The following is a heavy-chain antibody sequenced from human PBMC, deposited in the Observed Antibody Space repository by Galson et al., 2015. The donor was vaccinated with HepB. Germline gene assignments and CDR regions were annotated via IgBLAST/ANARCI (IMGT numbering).Heavy chain of an antibody. D-gene: IGHD2-2*01. CDR1: GGTFSSYA. CDR2: IIPIFGTA. J-gene: IGHJ6*02. Sequence: SVKVSCKASGGTFSSYAISWVRQAPGQGLEWMGGIIPIFGTANYAQKFQGRVTITADESTSTAYLELSSLRSEDTAVYYCASPTRGYCSSTSCYQPYYYGMDVWGQGTTVTVSS. CDR3: ASPTRGYCSSTSCYQPYYYGMDV. V-gene: IGHV1-69*13.